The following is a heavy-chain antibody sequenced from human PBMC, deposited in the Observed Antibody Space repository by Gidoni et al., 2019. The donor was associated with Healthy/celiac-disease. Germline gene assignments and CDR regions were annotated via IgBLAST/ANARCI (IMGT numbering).Heavy chain of an antibody. V-gene: IGHV4-39*01. CDR3: ARHVLLWFGELSGVDY. D-gene: IGHD3-10*01. CDR2: IYYIGST. CDR1: GGSISSSSYY. Sequence: QLQLQESGPGLVKPSETLSLTCTVSGGSISSSSYYWGWFRQPPGKGLEWIGSIYYIGSTYYNPSLKSRVTISVDTSKNQFSLKLSSVTAADTAVYYCARHVLLWFGELSGVDYWGQGTLVTVSS. J-gene: IGHJ4*02.